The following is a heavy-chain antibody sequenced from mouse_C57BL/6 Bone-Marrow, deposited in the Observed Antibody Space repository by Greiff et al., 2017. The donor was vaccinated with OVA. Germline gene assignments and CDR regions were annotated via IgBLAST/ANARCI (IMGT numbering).Heavy chain of an antibody. V-gene: IGHV1-82*01. D-gene: IGHD1-1*01. Sequence: LVESGPELVKPGASVKISCKASGYAFSSSWMNWVKQRPGKGLEWIGRIYPGDGDTNYNGKFKGKATLTADKSSSTAYMQLSSLTSEDSAVYFCARGILRYPYYAMDYWGQGTSVTVSS. J-gene: IGHJ4*01. CDR2: IYPGDGDT. CDR3: ARGILRYPYYAMDY. CDR1: GYAFSSSW.